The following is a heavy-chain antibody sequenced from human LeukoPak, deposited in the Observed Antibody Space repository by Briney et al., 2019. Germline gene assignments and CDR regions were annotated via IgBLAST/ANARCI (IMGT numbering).Heavy chain of an antibody. CDR2: ISGSGDST. Sequence: GGSLRLSCAASGFTFSNYAMRWVRQAPGKGLEWVSGISGSGDSTYYADSVKGRFTISRDNSKNSLYLQMNSLRAEDTAVYYCARGKPTAKYDYWGQGTLVTVSS. CDR1: GFTFSNYA. D-gene: IGHD5-18*01. CDR3: ARGKPTAKYDY. J-gene: IGHJ4*02. V-gene: IGHV3-23*01.